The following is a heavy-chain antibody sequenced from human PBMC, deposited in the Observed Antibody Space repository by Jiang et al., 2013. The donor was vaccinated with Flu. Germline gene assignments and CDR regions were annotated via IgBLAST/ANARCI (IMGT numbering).Heavy chain of an antibody. CDR1: YY. V-gene: IGHV4-59*01. J-gene: IGHJ3*02. Sequence: YYWSWIRQSPGKGLGVDWLYLLQWSDRLQSLLRSRITMSIDTPRNQFFLQLSSVTAADSAMYYCARDLDYDSDYSDAFDMWGQGTLVTVSS. CDR2: LLQWSD. CDR3: ARDLDYDSDYSDAFDM. D-gene: IGHD3-22*01.